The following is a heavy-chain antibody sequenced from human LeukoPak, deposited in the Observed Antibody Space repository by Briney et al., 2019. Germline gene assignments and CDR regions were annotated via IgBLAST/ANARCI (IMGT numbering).Heavy chain of an antibody. CDR3: AREPLPQDYYDSSGYYENAFDI. V-gene: IGHV3-21*01. CDR1: GFTFSSYS. CDR2: ISSSSSYI. D-gene: IGHD3-22*01. J-gene: IGHJ3*02. Sequence: GGSLRLSCATSGFTFSSYSMNWVRQAPGKGLEWVSSISSSSSYIYYADSVKGRFTISRDNAKNSLYLQMNSLRAEDTAVYYCAREPLPQDYYDSSGYYENAFDIWGQGTMVTVSS.